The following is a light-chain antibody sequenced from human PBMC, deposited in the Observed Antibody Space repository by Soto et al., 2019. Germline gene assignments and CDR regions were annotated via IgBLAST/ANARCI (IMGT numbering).Light chain of an antibody. CDR1: ALPKQY. CDR3: QSSDSSGTYV. Sequence: SYDLTQPLSVSVSPGQTARITCSGDALPKQYAYWYQQKPGQAPVLVIYKDSERPSGIPERFSGSSSGTTVTLTISGVQAEDEADYYCQSSDSSGTYVFGTGTKVTVL. V-gene: IGLV3-25*02. J-gene: IGLJ1*01. CDR2: KDS.